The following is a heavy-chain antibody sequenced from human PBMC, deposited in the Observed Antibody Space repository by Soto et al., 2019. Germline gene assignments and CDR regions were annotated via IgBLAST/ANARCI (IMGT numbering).Heavy chain of an antibody. CDR1: GGTFSSYA. J-gene: IGHJ6*02. V-gene: IGHV1-69*13. D-gene: IGHD2-15*01. Sequence: SVKVSCKASGGTFSSYAISWVRQAPGQGLEWMGGIIPIFGTANYAQKFQGRVTITADESTSTAYMELSSLRSEDTAVYYCATECSGGSCYSGSGYYYYGMDVWGQGTTVTVSS. CDR3: ATECSGGSCYSGSGYYYYGMDV. CDR2: IIPIFGTA.